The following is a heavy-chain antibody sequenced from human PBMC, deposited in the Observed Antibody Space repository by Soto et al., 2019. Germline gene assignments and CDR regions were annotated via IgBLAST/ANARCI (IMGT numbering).Heavy chain of an antibody. V-gene: IGHV3-33*01. Sequence: QVQLVESGGGVVQPGRSLRLSCAASGLTFSTYGMHWVRQSPGKGLEWVAFIWYDGINKKYADSVKGRFTISRDNSKNMVFLEMNSLRVEDTAVYHCARDPIHGSGRFDAWGQGTLVTVSS. CDR3: ARDPIHGSGRFDA. J-gene: IGHJ5*02. D-gene: IGHD3-10*01. CDR1: GLTFSTYG. CDR2: IWYDGINK.